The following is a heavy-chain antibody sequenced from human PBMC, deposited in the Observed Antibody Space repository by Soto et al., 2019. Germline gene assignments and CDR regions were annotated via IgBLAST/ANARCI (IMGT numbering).Heavy chain of an antibody. CDR2: LYNAGST. CDR1: GGSISRYY. Sequence: TSETLSLTCTVSGGSISRYYWSWIRQPPGKGLEWIGYLYNAGSTIYNPSLKSRVTISVDMSQNQFSLNLNYVTAADTAVYYCARDLWGYCGTDCYPLDVWGQGTTVTSP. J-gene: IGHJ6*02. V-gene: IGHV4-59*01. D-gene: IGHD2-21*02. CDR3: ARDLWGYCGTDCYPLDV.